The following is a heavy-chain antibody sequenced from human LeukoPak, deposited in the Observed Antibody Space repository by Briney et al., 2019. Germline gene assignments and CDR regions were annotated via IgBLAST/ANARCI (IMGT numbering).Heavy chain of an antibody. CDR3: ARRGDSDFRID. Sequence: GESLKISCKGSGCSFTSYWIGWVRQMPGKGLGWMGIIYPGDSDTRYSPSFQGQVTISADKSISTAYLQWNSLEASDSAIYYCARRGDSDFRIDWGQGTLVTVSS. J-gene: IGHJ4*02. CDR1: GCSFTSYW. CDR2: IYPGDSDT. D-gene: IGHD2-21*02. V-gene: IGHV5-51*01.